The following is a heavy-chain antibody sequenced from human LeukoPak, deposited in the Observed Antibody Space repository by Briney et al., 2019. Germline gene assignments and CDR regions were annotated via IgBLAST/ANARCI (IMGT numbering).Heavy chain of an antibody. Sequence: GGSLRLSCAASGFTFSSFEMNWVRQAPGKGLEWVSSISSSSSYIYYADSVKGRFTISRDNAKNSLYLQMNSLRAEDTAVYYCARDLMTYAFDIWGQGTMVTVSS. V-gene: IGHV3-21*01. CDR2: ISSSSSYI. CDR1: GFTFSSFE. CDR3: ARDLMTYAFDI. J-gene: IGHJ3*02.